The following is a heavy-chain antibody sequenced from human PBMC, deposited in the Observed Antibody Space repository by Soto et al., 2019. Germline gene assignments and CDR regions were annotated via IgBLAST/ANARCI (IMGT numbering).Heavy chain of an antibody. D-gene: IGHD6-19*01. J-gene: IGHJ5*02. CDR3: ARAHSSGWYTRAWFDP. CDR2: IIPIFGTA. CDR1: GGTFSSYA. V-gene: IGHV1-69*01. Sequence: QVQLVQSGAEVKKPGSSVKVSCKASGGTFSSYAISWVRQAPGQGLEWMGGIIPIFGTANYAQKFQGRVTLTADESTSTAYMALSSLRSEDTAVYYCARAHSSGWYTRAWFDPWGQGTLVTVSS.